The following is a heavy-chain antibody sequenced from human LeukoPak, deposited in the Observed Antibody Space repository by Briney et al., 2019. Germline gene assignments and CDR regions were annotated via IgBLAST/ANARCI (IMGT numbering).Heavy chain of an antibody. J-gene: IGHJ6*03. CDR2: MSGRGSTI. Sequence: GGSLRLSCAASGFTFSDYYMSWIRQAPGKGLEWVSYMSGRGSTIYYADSVKGRFTISRDNAKDSLYLQMNSLRAEDTAVYYCARVGYYYYYMDVWGKGTTVTVSS. CDR1: GFTFSDYY. V-gene: IGHV3-11*04. CDR3: ARVGYYYYYMDV.